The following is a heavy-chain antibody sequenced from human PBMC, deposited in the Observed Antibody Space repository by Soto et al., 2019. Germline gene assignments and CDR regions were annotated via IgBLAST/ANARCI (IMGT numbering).Heavy chain of an antibody. V-gene: IGHV3-30-3*01. CDR2: ISYDGSNK. CDR3: AREENGYNYLPSDY. D-gene: IGHD5-12*01. J-gene: IGHJ4*02. Sequence: QVQLVESGGGVVQPGRSLRLSCAASGFTFSSYAMHWVRQAPGKGLEWVAVISYDGSNKYYADSVKGRFTISRDNSKNTLYLQMNSLRAEDTAVYHCAREENGYNYLPSDYWGQGTLVTVSS. CDR1: GFTFSSYA.